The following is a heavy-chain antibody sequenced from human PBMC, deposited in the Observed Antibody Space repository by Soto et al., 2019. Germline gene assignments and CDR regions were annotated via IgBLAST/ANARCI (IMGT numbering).Heavy chain of an antibody. V-gene: IGHV3-30-3*01. D-gene: IGHD6-19*01. Sequence: QVQLVESGEGVVLPGRSLRLSCAASGFSFSSCAMHWVRQAPGKGLEWVAVISHDGSKKYYADSVKGRFTISRDNSKNTLYLQMNSLRPEDTAVYYCARVTIAVAGIASYFDYWGQGTLVTVSS. CDR2: ISHDGSKK. CDR3: ARVTIAVAGIASYFDY. J-gene: IGHJ4*02. CDR1: GFSFSSCA.